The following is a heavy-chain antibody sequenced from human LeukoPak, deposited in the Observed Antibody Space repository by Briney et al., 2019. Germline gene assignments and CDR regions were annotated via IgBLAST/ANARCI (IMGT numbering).Heavy chain of an antibody. CDR1: GFTFSSYA. V-gene: IGHV3-23*01. J-gene: IGHJ4*02. CDR3: AKAGSIRFDY. Sequence: GGSLRLSCAASGFTFSSYAMSWVRQAPGKGLEWVSGISGSGGSGGSTYYADSVKGRFTISRDNSRNTLYLQMNSLRAEDTAVYYCAKAGSIRFDYWGQGTLVTVSS. CDR2: ISGSGGSGGST. D-gene: IGHD1-26*01.